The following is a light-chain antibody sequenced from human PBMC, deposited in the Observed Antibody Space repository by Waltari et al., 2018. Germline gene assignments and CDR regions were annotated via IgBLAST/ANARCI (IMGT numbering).Light chain of an antibody. Sequence: QSALTQPPSASGAPGQSVTIPCPGTSTAIGAYNYVSWYQHPPGEAPKLLIYEVNKRPSGVPNRFSGSKSGDTASLTVSGLQADDEGDYYCSSYAGRNTLFGGGTKLTVL. CDR2: EVN. CDR1: STAIGAYNY. J-gene: IGLJ2*01. CDR3: SSYAGRNTL. V-gene: IGLV2-8*01.